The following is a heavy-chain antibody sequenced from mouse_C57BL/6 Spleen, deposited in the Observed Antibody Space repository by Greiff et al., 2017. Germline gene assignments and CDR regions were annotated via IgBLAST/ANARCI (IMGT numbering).Heavy chain of an antibody. J-gene: IGHJ3*01. CDR1: GYTFTSYW. Sequence: VKLQQPGAELVMPGASVKLSCKASGYTFTSYWMHWVKQRPGQGLEWIGEIDPSDSYTNYNQKFKGKSTLTVDKSSSTAYMQLSSLTSEDSAVYYCAILLRGAYWGQGTLVTVSA. CDR2: IDPSDSYT. CDR3: AILLRGAY. V-gene: IGHV1-69*01. D-gene: IGHD1-1*01.